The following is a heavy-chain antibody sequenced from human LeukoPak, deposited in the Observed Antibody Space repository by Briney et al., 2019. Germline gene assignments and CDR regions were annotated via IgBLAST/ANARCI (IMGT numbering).Heavy chain of an antibody. CDR3: AREAPMVAIFDY. CDR1: GFTFSSYS. J-gene: IGHJ4*02. CDR2: ISSSSSYI. D-gene: IGHD2-15*01. Sequence: GGSLRLSCAASGFTFSSYSMNWVRQAPGKGLEWVSSISSSSSYIYYADSVKGRFTISRDNAKNSLYLQMNSLRAEDTAVYYCAREAPMVAIFDYWGQGTLVTVSS. V-gene: IGHV3-21*01.